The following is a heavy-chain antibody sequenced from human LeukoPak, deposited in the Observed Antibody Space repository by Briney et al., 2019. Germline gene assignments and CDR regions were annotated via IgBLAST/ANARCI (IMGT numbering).Heavy chain of an antibody. Sequence: PGGSLRLSCAASGFTFSSYWMSWVRQAPGKGLEWVANIKQDGSEKYYVDSVKGRFTISRDNAKNSLYLQMNSLRAEDTAVYYCARDILTGCQSRFHHWGQGTLVTVSS. J-gene: IGHJ1*01. CDR2: IKQDGSEK. CDR1: GFTFSSYW. V-gene: IGHV3-7*01. D-gene: IGHD3-9*01. CDR3: ARDILTGCQSRFHH.